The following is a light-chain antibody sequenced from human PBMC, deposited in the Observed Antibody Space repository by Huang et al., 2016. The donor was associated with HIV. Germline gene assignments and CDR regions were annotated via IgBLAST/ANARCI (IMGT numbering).Light chain of an antibody. CDR1: QDISNS. V-gene: IGKV1-NL1*01. CDR2: VAS. Sequence: DIQMTQSPSSLSASVGDRVTITCRAAQDISNSLAWYQQQPGRAPKLLRVVASRVESGVPCRFSGRRSGTDYTLTISSLQPEDFATYYCQQYYSNPVTFGQGTKVEIK. CDR3: QQYYSNPVT. J-gene: IGKJ1*01.